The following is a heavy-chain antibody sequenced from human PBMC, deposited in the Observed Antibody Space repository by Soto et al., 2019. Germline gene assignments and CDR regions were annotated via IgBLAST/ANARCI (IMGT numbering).Heavy chain of an antibody. Sequence: ASVKVSCKASGYTFTSYYMHWVRQAPGQGLEWMGIINPSGGSTSYAQKFQGRVTMTRDTSTSTVYMELSSLRSEDTAVYYCARELSITIFGVVTDALNYFDYWGQGTLVTVSS. CDR3: ARELSITIFGVVTDALNYFDY. V-gene: IGHV1-46*01. J-gene: IGHJ4*02. CDR1: GYTFTSYY. CDR2: INPSGGST. D-gene: IGHD3-3*01.